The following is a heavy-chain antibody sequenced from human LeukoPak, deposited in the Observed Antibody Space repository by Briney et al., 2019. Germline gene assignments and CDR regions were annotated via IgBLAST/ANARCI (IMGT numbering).Heavy chain of an antibody. V-gene: IGHV4-39*01. J-gene: IGHJ4*02. D-gene: IGHD3-22*01. CDR3: ASQRNDYYDSSGHDY. CDR1: GDSTSNINYY. Sequence: PSETLSLTCTVSGDSTSNINYYWGWLRQPPGKGLEWIGSIYYSGSTYYNPSLKSRVTISVGTSKNQFSLKLSSVTAADTAVYYCASQRNDYYDSSGHDYWGQGTLVTVSS. CDR2: IYYSGST.